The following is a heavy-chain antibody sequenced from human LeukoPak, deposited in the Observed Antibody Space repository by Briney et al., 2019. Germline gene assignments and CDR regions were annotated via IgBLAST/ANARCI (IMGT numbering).Heavy chain of an antibody. Sequence: ASVKVSCKSSGYAFSDYYIHWVRQAPGQGLEWLGWTNPKSGDTNYAQKFQGRVTMTRDTSISTAYMELSRLRSEDTAVYYYGRVYQDWYFDLWGRGTLVTVSS. CDR2: TNPKSGDT. CDR1: GYAFSDYY. D-gene: IGHD2-8*01. V-gene: IGHV1-2*02. J-gene: IGHJ2*01. CDR3: GRVYQDWYFDL.